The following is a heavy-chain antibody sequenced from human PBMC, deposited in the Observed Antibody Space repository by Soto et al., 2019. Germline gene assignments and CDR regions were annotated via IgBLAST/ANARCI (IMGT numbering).Heavy chain of an antibody. Sequence: EVQLLESGGGLVQPGGSLSLSCAASGFTFSSYAMSWVRQAPGKGLEWVSAISGSGGSTYYADSVKGRFTISRDNSKNTLYLQMNSLRAEDTAVYYCARIVVVAAHGRYFDYWGQGTLVTVSS. J-gene: IGHJ4*02. D-gene: IGHD2-15*01. CDR2: ISGSGGST. CDR3: ARIVVVAAHGRYFDY. CDR1: GFTFSSYA. V-gene: IGHV3-23*01.